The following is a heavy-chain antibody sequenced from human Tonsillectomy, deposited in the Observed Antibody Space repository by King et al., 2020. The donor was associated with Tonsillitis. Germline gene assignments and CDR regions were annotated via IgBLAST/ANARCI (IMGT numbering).Heavy chain of an antibody. Sequence: QLVQSGAEVKKPGASVKVSCKASGYTFTSYGISWVRQAPGQGLEWMGWISSYNGNTSYAQKLQDRVTMTTDTSTCTAYMELRGLRSDDTGVYYCARALKSLVIYYYYYGMDVWGQGTTVTVSS. CDR3: ARALKSLVIYYYYYGMDV. CDR2: ISSYNGNT. J-gene: IGHJ6*02. V-gene: IGHV1-18*01. D-gene: IGHD4-23*01. CDR1: GYTFTSYG.